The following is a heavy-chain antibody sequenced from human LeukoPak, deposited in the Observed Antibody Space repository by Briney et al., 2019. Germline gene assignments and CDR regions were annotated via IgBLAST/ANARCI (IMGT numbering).Heavy chain of an antibody. V-gene: IGHV3-20*04. J-gene: IGHJ4*02. CDR1: GFTFDDYG. D-gene: IGHD5-18*01. Sequence: GGSLRLSCAASGFTFDDYGMSWVRQAPGKGLEWVSAINWSGGSTGYADSVKGRFTISRDNSMNTLYLQMNSLRAEDTAVYYCAKDDRIQTRRYSYNYWGQGTLVTVSS. CDR2: INWSGGST. CDR3: AKDDRIQTRRYSYNY.